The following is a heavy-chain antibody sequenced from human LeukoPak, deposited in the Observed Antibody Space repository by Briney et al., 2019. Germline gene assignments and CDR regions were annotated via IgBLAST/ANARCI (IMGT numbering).Heavy chain of an antibody. CDR2: INPSGGST. D-gene: IGHD2-2*02. V-gene: IGHV1-2*02. CDR1: GYTFTHYY. CDR3: AREGGPFIVVVPAAILSRLVGMDV. J-gene: IGHJ6*02. Sequence: GASVKVSCKAYGYTFTHYYIHWVRQAPGQGLEWMGIINPSGGSTNYAQKFQGRVTMTRDTSISTAYMELSRLRSDDTAVYYCAREGGPFIVVVPAAILSRLVGMDVWGQGTTVTVSS.